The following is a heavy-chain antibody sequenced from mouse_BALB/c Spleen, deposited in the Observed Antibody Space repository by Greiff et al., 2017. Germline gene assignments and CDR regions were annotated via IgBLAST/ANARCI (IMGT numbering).Heavy chain of an antibody. CDR2: IWTGGGT. D-gene: IGHD1-1*01. CDR1: GFSLTSYD. J-gene: IGHJ2*01. CDR3: VRAYYYGSSLPRFDY. V-gene: IGHV2-9-2*01. Sequence: VQLQQSGPGLVAPSQSLSITCTVSGFSLTSYDISWIRQPPGKGLEWLGVIWTGGGTNYNSAFMSRLSISKDNSKSQVFLKMNSLQTDDTAIYYCVRAYYYGSSLPRFDYWGQGTTLTVSS.